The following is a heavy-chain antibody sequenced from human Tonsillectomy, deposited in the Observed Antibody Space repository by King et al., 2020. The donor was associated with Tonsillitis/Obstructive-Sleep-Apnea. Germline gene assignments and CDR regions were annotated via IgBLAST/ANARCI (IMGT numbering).Heavy chain of an antibody. CDR1: GFTFDDYA. V-gene: IGHV3-9*01. CDR2: ISWNSGSI. Sequence: VQLVESGGGLVQPGRSLRLSCAASGFTFDDYAMHWVRQAPGKGLEWVSGISWNSGSIGYADSVKGRFTISRDNAKNSLYLQMNSLRAEDTALYYCAKVKSPYCSSTSCYGGYYYMDVWGKGTPVTVSS. J-gene: IGHJ6*03. D-gene: IGHD2-2*01. CDR3: AKVKSPYCSSTSCYGGYYYMDV.